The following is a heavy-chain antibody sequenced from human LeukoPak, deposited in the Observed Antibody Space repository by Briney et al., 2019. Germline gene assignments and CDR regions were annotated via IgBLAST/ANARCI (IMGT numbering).Heavy chain of an antibody. CDR2: IIPILGIA. CDR1: GGTFSSYA. Sequence: SVKVSCKASGGTFSSYAISWVRQAPGQGLEWLGRIIPILGIANYAQKFQGRVTITADKSTSTAYMELSSLRSEDTAVYYCARAPIRNYDFWTHWGQGTLVTVSS. D-gene: IGHD3-3*01. CDR3: ARAPIRNYDFWTH. V-gene: IGHV1-69*04. J-gene: IGHJ4*02.